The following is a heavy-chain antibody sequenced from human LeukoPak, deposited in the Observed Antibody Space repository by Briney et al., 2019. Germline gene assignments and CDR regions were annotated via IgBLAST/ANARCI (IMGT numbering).Heavy chain of an antibody. V-gene: IGHV5-51*01. D-gene: IGHD5-24*01. Sequence: GESLKISCKGSGYSFTTYWIGWVRQMPGKGLEWMGIIYPGDSDTRYSPSFQGQVTTSADKSISTAYLQWSSLKASDTAMYYCARSEMATVLSQDYWGQGTLVTVSS. CDR3: ARSEMATVLSQDY. CDR2: IYPGDSDT. J-gene: IGHJ4*02. CDR1: GYSFTTYW.